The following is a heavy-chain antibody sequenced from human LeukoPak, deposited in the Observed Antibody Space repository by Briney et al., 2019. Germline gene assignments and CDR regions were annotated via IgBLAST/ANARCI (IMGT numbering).Heavy chain of an antibody. J-gene: IGHJ4*02. V-gene: IGHV3-7*01. CDR2: IKQDGSQR. D-gene: IGHD3-10*01. CDR1: GFTFSDYW. Sequence: GGSLKLSCTASGFTFSDYWMTWVRQAPGKGPEWVANIKQDGSQRYYVDSVRGRFTISRDNAKNSLFLQMNGLRAEDTAVYYCARDYGSVRGPFDYWGQGTLVTVSS. CDR3: ARDYGSVRGPFDY.